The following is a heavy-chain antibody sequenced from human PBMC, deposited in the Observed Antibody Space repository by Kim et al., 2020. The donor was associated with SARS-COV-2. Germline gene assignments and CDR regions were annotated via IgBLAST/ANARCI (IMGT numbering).Heavy chain of an antibody. CDR2: T. CDR3: VKRAVTYTFDY. J-gene: IGHJ4*02. V-gene: IGHV3-64D*09. D-gene: IGHD4-4*01. Sequence: TYYADSVKGRFTISRDNSKNTLYLQMSSLRAEDTAVYYCVKRAVTYTFDYWGQGTLVTVSS.